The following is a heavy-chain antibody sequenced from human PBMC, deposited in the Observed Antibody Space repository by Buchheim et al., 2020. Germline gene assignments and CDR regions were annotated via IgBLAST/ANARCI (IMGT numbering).Heavy chain of an antibody. CDR2: ISYDGSNK. CDR3: ARALDYGDYVPHFDY. Sequence: QVQLVESGGGVVQPGRSLRLSCAASGFTFSSYAMHWVRQAPGKGLEWVAVISYDGSNKYYADSVKGRFTISRDNSKNTLYLQMNGLRAEDTAVYYCARALDYGDYVPHFDYWGQGTL. J-gene: IGHJ4*02. D-gene: IGHD4-17*01. CDR1: GFTFSSYA. V-gene: IGHV3-30*04.